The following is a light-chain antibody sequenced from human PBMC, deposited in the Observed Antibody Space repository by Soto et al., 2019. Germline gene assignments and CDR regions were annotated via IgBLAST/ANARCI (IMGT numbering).Light chain of an antibody. CDR2: AAS. CDR1: QGISNY. J-gene: IGKJ1*01. CDR3: QQRSNWPPWT. Sequence: DIPMTQSPSSLSASVGDRVTITFRASQGISNYLAWYQQKPGKVPKLLIYAASNRATGIPARFSGSGSGTDFTLTISSLEPEDFAVYYCQQRSNWPPWTFGQGTKVDI. V-gene: IGKV1-27*01.